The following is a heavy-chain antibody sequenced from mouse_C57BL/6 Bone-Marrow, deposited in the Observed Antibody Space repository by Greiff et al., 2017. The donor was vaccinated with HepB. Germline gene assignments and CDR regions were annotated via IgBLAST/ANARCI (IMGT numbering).Heavy chain of an antibody. Sequence: VQLQQPGAELVKPGASVKLSCKASGYTFTSYWMQWVKQRPGQGLEWIGEIDPSDSYTNYNQKFKGKATLTVDTSSSTAYMQLISLTSEDTAVYYCVVTTVVHVDYWGQGTTLTVSS. CDR1: GYTFTSYW. J-gene: IGHJ2*01. CDR3: VVTTVVHVDY. CDR2: IDPSDSYT. V-gene: IGHV1-50*01. D-gene: IGHD1-1*01.